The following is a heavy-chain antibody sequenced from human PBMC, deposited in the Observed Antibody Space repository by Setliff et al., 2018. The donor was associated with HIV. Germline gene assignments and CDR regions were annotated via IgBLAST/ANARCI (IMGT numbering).Heavy chain of an antibody. CDR3: GRDKGGGYFDS. CDR2: VNQRVTS. D-gene: IGHD3-16*01. CDR1: SGSFGSYY. J-gene: IGHJ4*02. V-gene: IGHV4-34*01. Sequence: KPSETLSLTCAVNSGSFGSYYWSWLRQSPGKGLEWIGEVNQRVTSNYNPSLKSRVTMSIDESKSQFSLKLSSVTAADTAVYFCGRDKGGGYFDSWGQGTLVTVSS.